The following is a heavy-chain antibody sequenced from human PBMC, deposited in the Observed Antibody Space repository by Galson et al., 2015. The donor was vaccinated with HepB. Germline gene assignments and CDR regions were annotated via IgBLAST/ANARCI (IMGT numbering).Heavy chain of an antibody. V-gene: IGHV1-69*13. CDR3: AILGASRGGANPGSNYDFWTYAFDI. CDR2: IIPIFGTA. CDR1: GGTFSSYA. D-gene: IGHD3-3*01. Sequence: SVKVSCKASGGTFSSYAISWVRQAPGQGLEWMGGIIPIFGTANYAQKFQGRVTITADESTSTAYMELSSLRSEDTAVYYCAILGASRGGANPGSNYDFWTYAFDIWGQGTMVTVSS. J-gene: IGHJ3*02.